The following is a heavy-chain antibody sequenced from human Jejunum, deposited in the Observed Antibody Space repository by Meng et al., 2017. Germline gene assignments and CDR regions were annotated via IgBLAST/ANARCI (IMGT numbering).Heavy chain of an antibody. CDR1: GFTFSDRW. Sequence: VDLGWLRGSFVKPGGFLRLAGAASGFTFSDRWMAWVRQAPGKGLEWVGNIQSKADGGTTDYAAPVKGRFTISRDDSKSSLYLQMNSLKTEDTAVYYCTTFYAGYWGQGTLVTVSS. CDR2: IQSKADGGTT. D-gene: IGHD3-16*01. V-gene: IGHV3-15*01. J-gene: IGHJ4*02. CDR3: TTFYAGY.